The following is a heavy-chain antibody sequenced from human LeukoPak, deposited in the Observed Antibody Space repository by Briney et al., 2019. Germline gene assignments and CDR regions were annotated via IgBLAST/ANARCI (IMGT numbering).Heavy chain of an antibody. CDR1: GFTFSSYS. Sequence: PGGSLRLSCAASGFTFSSYSMNWVRQAPGKGLEWVSYISSSSSTIYYADSVKGRFTISRDNSKNTLYLQMNSLRAEDTAVYYCAKDRWQQPFYWGQGTLVTVSS. CDR3: AKDRWQQPFY. J-gene: IGHJ4*02. V-gene: IGHV3-48*01. CDR2: ISSSSSTI. D-gene: IGHD6-13*01.